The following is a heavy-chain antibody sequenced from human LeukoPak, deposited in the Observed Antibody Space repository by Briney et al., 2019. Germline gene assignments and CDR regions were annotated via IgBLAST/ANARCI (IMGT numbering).Heavy chain of an antibody. V-gene: IGHV3-48*01. Sequence: GGSLRLSCAASGFTFSSYSLNWVRQAPGEGLEWVSYISSGSGPTYYADSVKGRFTISRDNAKNSLYLQMNSLRAEDTAVYYCARDDYHDSSGKRGYWGQGTLVTVSS. CDR3: ARDDYHDSSGKRGY. CDR2: ISSGSGPT. D-gene: IGHD3-22*01. CDR1: GFTFSSYS. J-gene: IGHJ4*02.